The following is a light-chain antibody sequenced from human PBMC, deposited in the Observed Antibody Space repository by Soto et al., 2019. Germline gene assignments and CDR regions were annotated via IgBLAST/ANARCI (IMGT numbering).Light chain of an antibody. CDR1: SSDVGGYNY. J-gene: IGLJ1*01. Sequence: QSVLTQPASVSGSPGQSXTISCTGTSSDVGGYNYVSWYQQHPGKAPKLMIYDVSNRPSGVSNRFSGSKSGNTASLTISGLQAEDEADYYCSSYTSSSTLFGTGTKVTVL. V-gene: IGLV2-14*01. CDR3: SSYTSSSTL. CDR2: DVS.